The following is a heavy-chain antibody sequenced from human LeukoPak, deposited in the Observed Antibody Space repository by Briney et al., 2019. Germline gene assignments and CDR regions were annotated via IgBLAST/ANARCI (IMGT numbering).Heavy chain of an antibody. CDR3: ARGLRYCSSTSCYSGYCSGGSCYSNLDY. D-gene: IGHD2-15*01. V-gene: IGHV4-34*01. Sequence: SETLSLTCAVYGGSFSGYYWSWIRQPPGKGLEWIGEINHSGSTNYNPSLKSRVTISVDTSKNQFSLKLSSVTAADTAVYYCARGLRYCSSTSCYSGYCSGGSCYSNLDYWGQGTLVTVSS. CDR1: GGSFSGYY. CDR2: INHSGST. J-gene: IGHJ4*02.